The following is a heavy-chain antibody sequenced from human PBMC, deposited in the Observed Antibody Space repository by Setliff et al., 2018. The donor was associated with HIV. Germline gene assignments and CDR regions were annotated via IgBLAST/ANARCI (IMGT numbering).Heavy chain of an antibody. J-gene: IGHJ4*02. CDR2: MSHSGST. CDR1: GGSINSGKYY. D-gene: IGHD3-22*01. Sequence: PSETLSLTCSVSGGSINSGKYYWGWIRQPPGRGLEWIGIMSHSGSTLYTPSLKSRVSISVDTSNNHFSLKLRSVTAADTAVYYCARNTHYFDISGYYSWFPFDYWGQGTLVTVSS. CDR3: ARNTHYFDISGYYSWFPFDY. V-gene: IGHV4-39*07.